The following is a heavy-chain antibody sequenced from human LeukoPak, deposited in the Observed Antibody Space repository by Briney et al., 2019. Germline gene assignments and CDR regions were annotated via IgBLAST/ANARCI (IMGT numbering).Heavy chain of an antibody. Sequence: SETLSLTCAVYGGSFSGYYWSWIRQPPGKGLEWIGEINHSGSTNYNPSLKSRVTISVDTSKNQFSLKLSSVTATDTAVYYCARESVNDYWGQGTLVTVSS. D-gene: IGHD5/OR15-5a*01. CDR2: INHSGST. J-gene: IGHJ4*02. CDR3: ARESVNDY. CDR1: GGSFSGYY. V-gene: IGHV4-34*01.